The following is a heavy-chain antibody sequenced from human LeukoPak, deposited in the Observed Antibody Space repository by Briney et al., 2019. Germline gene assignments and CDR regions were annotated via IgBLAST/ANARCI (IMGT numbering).Heavy chain of an antibody. CDR2: INPANGDT. Sequence: ASVKVSCKASGYTFTTYSIHWVRQAPGQRPEWMGWINPANGDTKYSQTFQGRVTITRDTSANTAYMEVSSLRSEDTAVYYCARDHYYGSGNYYRPVYWSQGTLVTVSS. V-gene: IGHV1-3*01. J-gene: IGHJ4*02. CDR3: ARDHYYGSGNYYRPVY. D-gene: IGHD3-10*01. CDR1: GYTFTTYS.